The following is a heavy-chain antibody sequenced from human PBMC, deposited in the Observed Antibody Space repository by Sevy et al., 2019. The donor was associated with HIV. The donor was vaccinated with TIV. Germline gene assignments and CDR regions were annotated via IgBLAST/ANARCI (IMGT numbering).Heavy chain of an antibody. Sequence: GGSLRLSCAASEFTFSSYSMNWVRQAPGKGLEWVAYISSSSSSIYYVDSVKGLFTISRDNAKNLLYLQMNSLRDEDTAVYYWGRGKYDYVQWYMDVWGKGTTVTVSS. CDR2: ISSSSSSI. D-gene: IGHD3-16*01. V-gene: IGHV3-48*02. CDR1: EFTFSSYS. CDR3: GRGKYDYVQWYMDV. J-gene: IGHJ6*04.